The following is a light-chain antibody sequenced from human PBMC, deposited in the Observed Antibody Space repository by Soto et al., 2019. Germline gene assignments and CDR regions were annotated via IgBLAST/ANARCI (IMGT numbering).Light chain of an antibody. J-gene: IGKJ3*01. CDR3: QQYGSSPTS. V-gene: IGKV3-20*01. CDR2: GAS. Sequence: EIVLTQSPGTLSLSPGERASLSCRASQSVSSNNLAWYQQKPGQAPRLLIYGASRRATGIPDRFSGSGSGTYFTLTIDRLEAEDFAVYFCQQYGSSPTSFGPGTKVDI. CDR1: QSVSSNN.